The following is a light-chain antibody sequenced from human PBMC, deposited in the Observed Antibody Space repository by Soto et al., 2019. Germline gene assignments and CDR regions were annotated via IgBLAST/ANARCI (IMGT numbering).Light chain of an antibody. CDR2: EVI. Sequence: QSALTQPPSASGSPGQSVTISCTGSSRDVANYNYVSWHQFHPGKAPKLIIYEVIKRPSGVPDRFSGSKSGDTASLTISGLQTEDEADYYCSSYADDANHYVFGSGTKVTVL. CDR1: SRDVANYNY. V-gene: IGLV2-8*01. J-gene: IGLJ1*01. CDR3: SSYADDANHYV.